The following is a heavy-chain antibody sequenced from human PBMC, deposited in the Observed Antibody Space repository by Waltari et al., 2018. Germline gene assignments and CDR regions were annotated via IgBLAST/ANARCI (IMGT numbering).Heavy chain of an antibody. CDR2: INVEGGYI. V-gene: IGHV3-74*01. J-gene: IGHJ4*02. CDR1: RFRFGDDW. Sequence: EVHLAESGGGVVLPGGSVGLSCPGSRFRFGDDWMPAVRQAPGKGLEWVSQINVEGGYISYGDSVKGRFTISRDNAKNTVFLQLNSLRADDTAVYFCARKAGSGYPYGPFYYDNWGQGTLVTVSS. D-gene: IGHD5-12*01. CDR3: ARKAGSGYPYGPFYYDN.